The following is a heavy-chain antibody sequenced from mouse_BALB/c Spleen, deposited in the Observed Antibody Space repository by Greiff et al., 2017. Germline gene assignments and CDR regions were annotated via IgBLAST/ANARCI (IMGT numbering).Heavy chain of an antibody. D-gene: IGHD2-3*01. V-gene: IGHV1-69*02. CDR2: IDPSDSET. CDR1: GYTFTSYW. CDR3: ARDDGYLYYAMDY. J-gene: IGHJ4*01. Sequence: QVQLQHPGAELVKPGAPVKLSCKASGYTFTSYWMNWVKQRPGRGLEWIGRIDPSDSETHYNQKFKDKATLTVDKSSSTAYIQLSSLTSEDSAVYYCARDDGYLYYAMDYWGQGTSVTVSS.